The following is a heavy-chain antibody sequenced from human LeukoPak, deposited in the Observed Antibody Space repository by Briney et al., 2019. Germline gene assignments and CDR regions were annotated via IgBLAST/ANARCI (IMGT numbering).Heavy chain of an antibody. CDR3: ARLRYYYFDY. D-gene: IGHD3-10*01. CDR2: IFHNGTT. J-gene: IGHJ4*02. V-gene: IGHV4-38-2*01. Sequence: LEWIGSIFHNGTTHYNPSLKSRVTISVDTSKNQFSLKLSSVTAADTAVYYCARLRYYYFDYWGQGTLVTVSS.